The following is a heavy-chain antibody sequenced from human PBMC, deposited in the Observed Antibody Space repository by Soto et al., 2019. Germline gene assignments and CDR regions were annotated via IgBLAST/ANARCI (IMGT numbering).Heavy chain of an antibody. J-gene: IGHJ4*02. CDR1: GYSFANYW. V-gene: IGHV5-51*01. Sequence: GESLKISCKASGYSFANYWIGWVRQMPGKGLEWMGIIYPLDSDTRYSPSFQGQVTISADKSISTAYVQWSSLKTSDTAMYYCARHDYGDVWGQGTLVTVSS. CDR2: IYPLDSDT. CDR3: ARHDYGDV.